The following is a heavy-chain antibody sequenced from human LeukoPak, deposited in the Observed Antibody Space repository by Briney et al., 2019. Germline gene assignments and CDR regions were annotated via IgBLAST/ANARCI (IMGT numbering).Heavy chain of an antibody. CDR1: GYTFTGYY. CDR2: INPNSGGT. J-gene: IGHJ4*02. D-gene: IGHD5-18*01. V-gene: IGHV1-2*06. Sequence: VASVKVSCKASGYTFTGYYMHWVRQAPGQGPEWMGRINPNSGGTNYAQKFQGRVTMTRDTSISTAYMELSRLRSDDTAVYYCATLYSYGYFDYWGQGTLVTVSS. CDR3: ATLYSYGYFDY.